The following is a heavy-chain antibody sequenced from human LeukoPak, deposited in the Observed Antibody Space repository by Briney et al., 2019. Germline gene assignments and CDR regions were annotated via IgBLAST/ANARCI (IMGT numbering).Heavy chain of an antibody. D-gene: IGHD6-19*01. CDR3: ASRVYRSGWS. CDR1: GGSISSYY. J-gene: IGHJ5*02. CDR2: IYDSGSI. Sequence: SETLSLTCTVSGGSISSYYWSWIRQPPGKGLEWIGYIYDSGSINYNPSLKSRVTISVDTSKNQISLKLSSVNAADTAVYYCASRVYRSGWSWGQGTPVTVSP. V-gene: IGHV4-59*08.